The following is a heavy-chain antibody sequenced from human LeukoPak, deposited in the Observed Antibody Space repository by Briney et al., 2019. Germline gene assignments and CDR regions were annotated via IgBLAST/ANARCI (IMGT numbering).Heavy chain of an antibody. CDR2: ISYDGSNK. V-gene: IGHV3-30*04. D-gene: IGHD2-8*02. CDR3: AKDLGGIYYFDY. CDR1: GFTFSSYA. J-gene: IGHJ4*02. Sequence: GGSLRLSCAASGFTFSSYAMHWVRQAPGKGLEWVAVISYDGSNKYYADSVKGRFTISRDNSKNTLYLQMNSLRAEDTAVYYCAKDLGGIYYFDYWGQGTLVTVSS.